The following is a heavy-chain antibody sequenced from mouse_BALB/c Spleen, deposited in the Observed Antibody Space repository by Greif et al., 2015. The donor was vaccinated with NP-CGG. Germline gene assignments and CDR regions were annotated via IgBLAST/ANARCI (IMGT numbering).Heavy chain of an antibody. J-gene: IGHJ3*01. Sequence: EVQLQESGAELVRSGASVKLSCTASGFNTKDYYMHWVKQRPEQGLEWIGWIDPENGDTEYAPKFQGKATMTADTSSNTAYLQLSSLTSEDTAVYYCNGNWFAYWGQGTLVTVSA. CDR2: IDPENGDT. CDR3: NGNWFAY. CDR1: GFNTKDYY. V-gene: IGHV14-4*02.